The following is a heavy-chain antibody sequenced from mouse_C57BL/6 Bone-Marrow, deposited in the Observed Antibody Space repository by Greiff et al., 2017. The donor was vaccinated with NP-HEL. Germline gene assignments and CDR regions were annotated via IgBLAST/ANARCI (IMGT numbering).Heavy chain of an antibody. CDR2: IDPEAGET. D-gene: IGHD2-1*01. J-gene: IGHJ1*03. V-gene: IGHV14-2*01. Sequence: EVQLQQSGAELVKPGASVKLSCTASGFNIKDYYMHWVKQRTEQGLEWIGRIDPEAGETKYAPKFQGKATITADTSSNTAYLQLSSLTSEDTAVYYCASFYGNYLYWYFDVWGTGTTVTVSS. CDR3: ASFYGNYLYWYFDV. CDR1: GFNIKDYY.